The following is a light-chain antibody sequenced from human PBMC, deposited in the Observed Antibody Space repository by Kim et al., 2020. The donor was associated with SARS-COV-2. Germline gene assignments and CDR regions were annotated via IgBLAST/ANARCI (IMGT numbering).Light chain of an antibody. J-gene: IGLJ2*01. Sequence: QSALTQPASVSGSPGQSITISCTGTSSDVGSYNLVSWYQQHPGKAPKLMIYEVSKRPSGVSNRFSGSESGNTASLTISGLQAEDEADYYCCSYVVFGGGTQLTVL. CDR1: SSDVGSYNL. CDR3: CSYVV. CDR2: EVS. V-gene: IGLV2-23*02.